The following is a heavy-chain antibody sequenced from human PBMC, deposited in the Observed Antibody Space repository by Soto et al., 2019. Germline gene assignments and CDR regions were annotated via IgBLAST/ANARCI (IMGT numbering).Heavy chain of an antibody. CDR2: MNPNSGNT. D-gene: IGHD3-3*01. Sequence: ASVKVSCKASGYTFTSYDINWVRQATGQGLEWMGWMNPNSGNTGYAQKFQGRVTMTRNTSISTAYMELSSLRSEDTAVYYCARSTTYYDFWSGYYTYYYYYGMDVWGQGTTVTVSS. V-gene: IGHV1-8*01. CDR1: GYTFTSYD. CDR3: ARSTTYYDFWSGYYTYYYYYGMDV. J-gene: IGHJ6*02.